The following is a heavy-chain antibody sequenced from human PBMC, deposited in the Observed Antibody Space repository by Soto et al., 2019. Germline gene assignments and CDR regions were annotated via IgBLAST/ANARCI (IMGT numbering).Heavy chain of an antibody. J-gene: IGHJ4*02. CDR3: ARVTTVTGRQLKYYFDY. CDR1: GGTFSSYT. CDR2: IIPILGIA. Sequence: ASVKVSCKASGGTFSSYTISWVRQAPGQGLEWMGRIIPILGIANYAQKFQGRVTITADKSTSTAYMELSSLRSEDTAVYYCARVTTVTGRQLKYYFDYWGQGTLVTVSS. V-gene: IGHV1-69*02. D-gene: IGHD4-17*01.